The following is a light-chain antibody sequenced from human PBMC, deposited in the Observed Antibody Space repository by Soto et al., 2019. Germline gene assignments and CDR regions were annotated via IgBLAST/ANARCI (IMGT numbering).Light chain of an antibody. V-gene: IGKV3-11*01. Sequence: ETVLTQSPATLSLSPGERATLSCRATQSVDTKLVWYQQRPGQAPRLLIYDASNRATGIPARFSGSGSGTDFTLPISSLEPEDSALYYCQQRSHWPPLTFGGGTKVEIK. CDR3: QQRSHWPPLT. CDR1: QSVDTK. CDR2: DAS. J-gene: IGKJ4*01.